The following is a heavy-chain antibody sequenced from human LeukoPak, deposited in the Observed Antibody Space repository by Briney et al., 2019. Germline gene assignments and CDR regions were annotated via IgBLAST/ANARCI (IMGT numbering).Heavy chain of an antibody. CDR3: AKASGYDSGEDYFDY. CDR2: ISGSGSST. CDR1: GFTFSSYA. D-gene: IGHD5-12*01. Sequence: GGSLRLSCAASGFTFSSYAMSWVRQAPGKGLEWVSAISGSGSSTYYAGSVKGRFTISRDNSKNTLYLQMNSLRAEDTAVFHCAKASGYDSGEDYFDYWGQGILVTVSS. V-gene: IGHV3-23*01. J-gene: IGHJ4*02.